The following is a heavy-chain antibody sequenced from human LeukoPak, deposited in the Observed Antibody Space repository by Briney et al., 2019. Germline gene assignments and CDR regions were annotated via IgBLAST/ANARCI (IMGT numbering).Heavy chain of an antibody. V-gene: IGHV3-33*01. CDR1: GFTFSSYG. CDR2: IWYDGSNK. J-gene: IGHJ4*02. Sequence: QPGGSLRLSCAASGFTFSSYGMHWVRQAPGKGLEWVAVIWYDGSNKYYADSVKGRFTISRDNSKNTLYLQMNSLRAEDTAVYYCARDTDGYNMRTPFGYWGQGTLVTVSS. CDR3: ARDTDGYNMRTPFGY. D-gene: IGHD5-24*01.